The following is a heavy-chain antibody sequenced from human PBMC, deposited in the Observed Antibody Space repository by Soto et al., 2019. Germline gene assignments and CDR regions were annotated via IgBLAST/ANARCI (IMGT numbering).Heavy chain of an antibody. D-gene: IGHD6-6*01. V-gene: IGHV1-69*13. CDR2: IIPIFGTA. CDR1: GGTFSSYA. Sequence: SVKVSFKAAGGTFSSYAISWVRQAPGQWLELMGGIIPIFGTANYAQKFQGRVTITADESTSTAYMELSSLRSEDTAVYYSARHNTDYGQLVEVDGMGLWGQGTTVTVSS. CDR3: ARHNTDYGQLVEVDGMGL. J-gene: IGHJ6*01.